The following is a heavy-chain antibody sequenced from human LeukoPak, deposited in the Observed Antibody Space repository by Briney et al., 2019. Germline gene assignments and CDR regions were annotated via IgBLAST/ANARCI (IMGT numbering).Heavy chain of an antibody. V-gene: IGHV4-38-2*02. CDR1: GYSISSGYY. CDR2: IYHSGST. CDR3: ARVATYGLMVYFDY. J-gene: IGHJ4*02. D-gene: IGHD3-10*01. Sequence: SETLSLTCTVSGYSISSGYYWGWIRQPPGKGLEWIGSIYHSGSTYYNPSLKSRVTISVDTSKNQFSLKLSSVTAADTAVYYCARVATYGLMVYFDYWGQGTLVTVSS.